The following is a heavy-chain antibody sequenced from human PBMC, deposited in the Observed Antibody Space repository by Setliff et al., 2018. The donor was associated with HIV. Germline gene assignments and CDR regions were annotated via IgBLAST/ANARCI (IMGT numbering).Heavy chain of an antibody. Sequence: GSLRLSCAASGFTFSTYSMNWVRQAPGKGLEWVACISSSGTYTDYADSVKGRFTISRDNAKNSLYLQMNSLRAEDTAVYYCANMQWASNAWYSFDYWGQGALVTVSS. CDR3: ANMQWASNAWYSFDY. CDR1: GFTFSTYS. D-gene: IGHD6-19*01. V-gene: IGHV3-21*04. CDR2: ISSSGTYT. J-gene: IGHJ4*02.